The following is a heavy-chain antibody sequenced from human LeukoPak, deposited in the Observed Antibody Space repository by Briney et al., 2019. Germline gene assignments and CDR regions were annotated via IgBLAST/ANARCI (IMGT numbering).Heavy chain of an antibody. V-gene: IGHV4-59*12. CDR3: AAEAVAGYHFDY. CDR2: IYYSGST. Sequence: PSETLSLTCTVSGGSISSYYWSWIRQPPGKGLEWIGYIYYSGSTNYNPSLKSRVTISVDTSKNQFSLKLSSVTAADTAVYYCAAEAVAGYHFDYWGQGTLVTVSS. J-gene: IGHJ4*02. CDR1: GGSISSYY. D-gene: IGHD6-19*01.